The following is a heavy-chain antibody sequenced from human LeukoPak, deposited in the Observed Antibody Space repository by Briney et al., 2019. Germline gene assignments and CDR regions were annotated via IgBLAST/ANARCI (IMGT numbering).Heavy chain of an antibody. V-gene: IGHV3-48*04. CDR2: ISSSSSTI. Sequence: GGSLRLSCAASGFTFSIYSMNWVRQAPGKGVEGVSYISSSSSTIYYADSVKGRFTISRDNAKNSLYLQMNSLRAEDTAVYYCARVIGYSSGWPFDYWGQGTLVTVSS. D-gene: IGHD6-19*01. CDR3: ARVIGYSSGWPFDY. J-gene: IGHJ4*02. CDR1: GFTFSIYS.